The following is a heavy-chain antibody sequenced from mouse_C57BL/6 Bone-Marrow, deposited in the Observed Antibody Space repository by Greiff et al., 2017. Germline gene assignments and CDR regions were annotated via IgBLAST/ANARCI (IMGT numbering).Heavy chain of an antibody. CDR2: IWRGGST. V-gene: IGHV2-5*01. CDR3: TKNWSALAVDY. CDR1: GFSLTSYG. J-gene: IGHJ4*01. Sequence: QVQLQQSGPGLVQPSQRLSITCTVSGFSLTSYGVHWVRQSPGKGLEWLGVIWRGGSTDNNAAFMSRLSITNDNYKSPVFFKMNSLQADDAAISYCTKNWSALAVDYWGQGTSVTVSS.